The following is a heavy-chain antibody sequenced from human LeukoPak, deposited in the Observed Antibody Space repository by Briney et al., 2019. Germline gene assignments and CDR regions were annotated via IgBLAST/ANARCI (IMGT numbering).Heavy chain of an antibody. CDR1: GGSISSSSYY. CDR3: ARDRRIVVGGDHDAFDI. D-gene: IGHD3-22*01. J-gene: IGHJ3*02. V-gene: IGHV4-39*07. CDR2: INHSGST. Sequence: SETLSLTCTVSGGSISSSSYYWSWIRQPPGKGLEWIGEINHSGSTNYNPSLKSRVTISVDTSKNQFSLKLSSVTAADTAVYYCARDRRIVVGGDHDAFDIWGQGTMVTVSS.